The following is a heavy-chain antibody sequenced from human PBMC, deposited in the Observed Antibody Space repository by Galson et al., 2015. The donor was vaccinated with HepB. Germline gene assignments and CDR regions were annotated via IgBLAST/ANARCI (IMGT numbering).Heavy chain of an antibody. Sequence: SVKVSCKASGYTFSSYFMHWVRQAPGQGLEWMGIINPSGGSTSYAQKFQGRVTMTRDTSTSTVYMELSSLRSEDTAVYYCARGGGGGSYYAGFDYWGRGTLVTVSS. CDR3: ARGGGGGSYYAGFDY. V-gene: IGHV1-46*01. CDR1: GYTFSSYF. J-gene: IGHJ4*02. CDR2: INPSGGST. D-gene: IGHD1-26*01.